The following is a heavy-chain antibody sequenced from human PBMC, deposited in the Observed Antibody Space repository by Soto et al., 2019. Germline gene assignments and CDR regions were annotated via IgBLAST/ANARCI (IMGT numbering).Heavy chain of an antibody. D-gene: IGHD6-13*01. V-gene: IGHV3-21*01. J-gene: IGHJ4*02. CDR3: AREPDAIAAALDY. CDR1: GFNFRTYG. Sequence: GGSLRLSCSASGFNFRTYGMNLFRRAPGGCLEWVASISSSGSFIYYADSVKGRFTISRDNAEKSLYLQMNSLRAEDTALYYCAREPDAIAAALDYWGQGTLVTVSS. CDR2: ISSSGSFI.